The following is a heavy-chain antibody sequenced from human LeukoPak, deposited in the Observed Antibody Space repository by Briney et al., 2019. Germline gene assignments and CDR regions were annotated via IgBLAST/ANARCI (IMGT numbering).Heavy chain of an antibody. Sequence: GASVKVSCKASGYTFSNYDINWVRQATGQGREWMGWMNPNSGNTGYTQKFQGRVTITRNTSISTAYMELSSLRSEDTAVYYCARGPFTSGARYFDYWGQGTLVTVSS. D-gene: IGHD6-19*01. CDR1: GYTFSNYD. CDR3: ARGPFTSGARYFDY. J-gene: IGHJ4*02. V-gene: IGHV1-8*03. CDR2: MNPNSGNT.